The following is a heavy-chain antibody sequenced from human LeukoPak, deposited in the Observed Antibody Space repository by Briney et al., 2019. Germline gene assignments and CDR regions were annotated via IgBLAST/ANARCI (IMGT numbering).Heavy chain of an antibody. CDR2: ISASDSRP. J-gene: IGHJ4*02. Sequence: GGSLRLSCAASGFTFSIYAMSWVRQAPGKGLEWVSAISASDSRPYYADSVKGRFIISRDNSKNTLYLQMNSLRAEDTAVYYCARDVGLDYWGQGTLVTVSS. CDR3: ARDVGLDY. V-gene: IGHV3-23*01. D-gene: IGHD2-15*01. CDR1: GFTFSIYA.